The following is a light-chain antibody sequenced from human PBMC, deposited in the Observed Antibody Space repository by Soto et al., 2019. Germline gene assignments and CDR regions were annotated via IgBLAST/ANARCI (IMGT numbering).Light chain of an antibody. V-gene: IGKV1-6*01. J-gene: IGKJ1*01. CDR3: LQDYNYPWT. CDR2: AAS. Sequence: ALQMTQSPSSLSASVXDRVTITCRASQGIRNDLGWYQQKPGKAPKLLIYAASTLQSGVPSRFSGSGSGTGFTLTISSLQPEDCATYYCLQDYNYPWTFDQGTKVDIK. CDR1: QGIRND.